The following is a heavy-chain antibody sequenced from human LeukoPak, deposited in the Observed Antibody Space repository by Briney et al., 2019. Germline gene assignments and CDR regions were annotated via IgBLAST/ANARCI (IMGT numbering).Heavy chain of an antibody. D-gene: IGHD6-19*01. CDR2: IYYSGST. V-gene: IGHV4-59*01. J-gene: IGHJ4*02. CDR3: ARDGIGSGWYYFDY. CDR1: GGSISSYY. Sequence: SETLSLTCTVSGGSISSYYWSWIRQPPEKGLEWIGYIYYSGSTNYNPSLKSRVTISVDTSKNQFSLKLSSVTAADTAVYYCARDGIGSGWYYFDYWGQGTLVTVSS.